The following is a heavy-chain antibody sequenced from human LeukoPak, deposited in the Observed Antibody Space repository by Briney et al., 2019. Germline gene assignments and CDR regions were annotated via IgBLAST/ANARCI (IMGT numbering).Heavy chain of an antibody. CDR2: IYYSGST. J-gene: IGHJ5*02. CDR1: GGSISSSSYY. Sequence: SETLSLTCTVSGGSISSSSYYWGWIRQPPGKGLEWIGSIYYSGSTYYNPSLKSRVTISVDTSKNQFSLKLSSVTAADTAVYYCASTNNWADDWGQGTLVTVSS. V-gene: IGHV4-39*07. CDR3: ASTNNWADD. D-gene: IGHD3-3*01.